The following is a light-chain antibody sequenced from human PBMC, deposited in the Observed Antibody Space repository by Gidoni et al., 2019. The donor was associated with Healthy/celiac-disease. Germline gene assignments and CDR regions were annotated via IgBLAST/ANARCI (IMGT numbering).Light chain of an antibody. CDR1: QSVSSN. J-gene: IGKJ4*01. V-gene: IGKV3-15*01. CDR2: GAS. CDR3: QQYNNWPLLT. Sequence: ELVMPQSPATLPVSPGERATLSCRASQSVSSNLAWYQQKPGQAPRHLIYGASTRATGIPARCSGSGSGTEFTLTISSLQSEDFAVYYCQQYNNWPLLTFGGGTKVEIK.